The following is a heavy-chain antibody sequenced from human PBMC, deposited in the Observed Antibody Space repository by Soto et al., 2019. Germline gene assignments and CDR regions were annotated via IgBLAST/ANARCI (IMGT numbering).Heavy chain of an antibody. Sequence: SETLSLTCIVYGRSVGSGSFDCSWIRQAPGEGPAWMGHVHNSGSTNYNPSLKSRVTISMGTSGNQFSLRLTSVTAADTAVYYCARGPRDGYWTPRYVEFWGQG. V-gene: IGHV4-61*01. CDR1: GRSVGSGSFD. CDR3: ARGPRDGYWTPRYVEF. J-gene: IGHJ4*02. D-gene: IGHD3-16*02. CDR2: VHNSGST.